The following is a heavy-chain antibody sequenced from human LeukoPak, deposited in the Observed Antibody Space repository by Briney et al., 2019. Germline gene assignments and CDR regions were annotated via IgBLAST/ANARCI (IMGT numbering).Heavy chain of an antibody. V-gene: IGHV4-59*12. CDR2: IYYTGST. J-gene: IGHJ3*02. D-gene: IGHD2-21*02. CDR3: ARSCGGDCYSEVNAFDI. Sequence: SETLSLTCTVSGGSISSYYWSWIRQPPGKGLEWIGYIYYTGSTNYNPSLKSRVTISVDTSKNQFSLKLSSVTAADTAVYYCARSCGGDCYSEVNAFDIWGQGTMVTVSS. CDR1: GGSISSYY.